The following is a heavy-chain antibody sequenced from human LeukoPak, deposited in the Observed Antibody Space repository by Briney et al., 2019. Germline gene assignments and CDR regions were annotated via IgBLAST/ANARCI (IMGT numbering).Heavy chain of an antibody. CDR3: ARGYDPDAFDI. Sequence: GSLRLSCAASGFTFSSYGMHWVRQAPGKGLEWVAVVWYDGSKKNYADSVKGRFIVSRDSSKSTLYLEMNSLRAEDTAVYYCARGYDPDAFDIWGQGTMVTVSS. V-gene: IGHV3-33*01. J-gene: IGHJ3*02. CDR1: GFTFSSYG. D-gene: IGHD3-3*01. CDR2: VWYDGSKK.